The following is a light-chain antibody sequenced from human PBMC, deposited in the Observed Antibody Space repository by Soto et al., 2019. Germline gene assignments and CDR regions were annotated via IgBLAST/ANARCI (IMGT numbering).Light chain of an antibody. CDR3: QQYNTHST. CDR1: QNIRNW. V-gene: IGKV1-5*01. Sequence: KVSMSLSTVSASVGDTVTITCRASQNIRNWLAWYQQKPGKAPNPLIYDASSLKSGVPARFSGSGSGTEFTLTISILQPDDFPTYCWQQYNTHSTFAEGTLLE. CDR2: DAS. J-gene: IGKJ5*01.